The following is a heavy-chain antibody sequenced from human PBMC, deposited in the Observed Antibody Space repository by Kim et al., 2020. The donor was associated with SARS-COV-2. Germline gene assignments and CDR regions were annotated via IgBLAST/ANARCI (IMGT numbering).Heavy chain of an antibody. CDR3: ARTPPLWFGELDYAFDI. D-gene: IGHD3-10*01. CDR1: GYTFTSYA. Sequence: ASVKVSCKASGYTFTSYAMHWVRQAPGQRLEWMGWINAGNGNTKYSQKFQGRVTITRDTSASTAYMELSSLRSEDTAVYYCARTPPLWFGELDYAFDIWGQGTMVTVSS. J-gene: IGHJ3*02. CDR2: INAGNGNT. V-gene: IGHV1-3*01.